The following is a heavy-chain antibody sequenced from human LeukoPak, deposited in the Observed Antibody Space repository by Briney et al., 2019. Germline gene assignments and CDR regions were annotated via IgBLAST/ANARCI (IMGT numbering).Heavy chain of an antibody. J-gene: IGHJ4*02. D-gene: IGHD5-18*01. CDR3: AREDQYRNYFDD. V-gene: IGHV1-2*02. Sequence: ASVKVSCKASGYTLTDSYMHWVRQAPGQGLEWLAWINPNSGDTNYAQKFQGRVTVTSDTYISTAYMELSGLTSDDTAVYFCAREDQYRNYFDDWGQGTLVTVSS. CDR1: GYTLTDSY. CDR2: INPNSGDT.